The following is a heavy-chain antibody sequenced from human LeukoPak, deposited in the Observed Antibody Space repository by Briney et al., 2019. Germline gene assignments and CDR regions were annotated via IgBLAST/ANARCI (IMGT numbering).Heavy chain of an antibody. CDR2: ISSSSSYI. V-gene: IGHV3-21*01. CDR1: GFTFSSYS. J-gene: IGHJ5*02. D-gene: IGHD3-16*02. CDR3: ARVIESEAWVPVGWFDP. Sequence: GGSLRLSCAASGFTFSSYSMNWVRQAPGKGLEWVSSISSSSSYIYYADSVKGRFTISRDNAKNSLYLQMNSLRVEDTAVYYCARVIESEAWVPVGWFDPWGQGTLVTVSS.